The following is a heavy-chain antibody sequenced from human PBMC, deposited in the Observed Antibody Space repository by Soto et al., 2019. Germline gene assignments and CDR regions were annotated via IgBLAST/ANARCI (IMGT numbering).Heavy chain of an antibody. J-gene: IGHJ6*04. CDR3: ARDCGSGSYHKKNYYSGMDV. CDR2: IYYSGST. Sequence: SETLSLTCTVSCGSISSYYWSWIRQPPGKGLEWIGYIYYSGSTNYNPSLKSRVTISVDTSKNQFSLKLSSVTAADTAVYYCARDCGSGSYHKKNYYSGMDVWGKGTTVTV. D-gene: IGHD3-10*01. V-gene: IGHV4-59*01. CDR1: CGSISSYY.